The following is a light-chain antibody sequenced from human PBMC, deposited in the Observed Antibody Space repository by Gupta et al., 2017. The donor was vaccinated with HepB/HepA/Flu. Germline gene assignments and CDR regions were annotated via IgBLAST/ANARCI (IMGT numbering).Light chain of an antibody. CDR1: QGRRNSDGETY. CDR2: ERS. J-gene: IGKJ2*02. Sequence: DIVMTQTPLSLSVTPGQPAPISCEASQGRRNSDGETYLHWYLQKPGQPPQILIYERSNRGSGVPDRFSVSGSGTDFTLKISRVEAEDAGVYYCRQRRQFPRTFGQGTKVEIK. V-gene: IGKV2D-29*01. CDR3: RQRRQFPRT.